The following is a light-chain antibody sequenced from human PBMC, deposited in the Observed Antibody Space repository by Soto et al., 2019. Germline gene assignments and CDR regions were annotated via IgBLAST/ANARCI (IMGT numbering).Light chain of an antibody. V-gene: IGKV1-8*01. Sequence: AIRMTQSPSSLSASTGDRVTITCRASQGISSYLAWYQQKPGKAPKLLIYAASTLQSGVPSRFSGSGSGTDFTLTISSLEPEDFAVYYCQQRSNWPLTWTFGQGTKVDIK. CDR2: AAS. CDR1: QGISSY. J-gene: IGKJ1*01. CDR3: QQRSNWPLTWT.